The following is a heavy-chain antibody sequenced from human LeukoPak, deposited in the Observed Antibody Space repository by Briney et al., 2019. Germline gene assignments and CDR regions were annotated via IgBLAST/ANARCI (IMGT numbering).Heavy chain of an antibody. Sequence: PGGSLRLSCAASGFTVSSNYMSWVRQAPGKGLEWVSVIYSGGSTYYADSVKGRFTISRDNSKNTLYLQMNSLRAEDTAVYYCARDLGSSSWYADYWGQGTLVTVSS. CDR2: IYSGGST. V-gene: IGHV3-66*01. CDR1: GFTVSSNY. D-gene: IGHD6-13*01. CDR3: ARDLGSSSWYADY. J-gene: IGHJ4*02.